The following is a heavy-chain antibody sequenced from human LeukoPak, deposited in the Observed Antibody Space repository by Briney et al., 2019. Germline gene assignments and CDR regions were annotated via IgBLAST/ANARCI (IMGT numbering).Heavy chain of an antibody. CDR3: ANRPVDYYYGMDV. Sequence: GGSLRLSCAASGFTFSSYAMSWVRQAPGKGLEWVSAISGSGGSTYYADSVKGRFTISRDNSKNTLYLQMNSLRAEDTAVYYCANRPVDYYYGMDVWGQGTTVTVSS. V-gene: IGHV3-23*01. CDR1: GFTFSSYA. D-gene: IGHD6-19*01. J-gene: IGHJ6*02. CDR2: ISGSGGST.